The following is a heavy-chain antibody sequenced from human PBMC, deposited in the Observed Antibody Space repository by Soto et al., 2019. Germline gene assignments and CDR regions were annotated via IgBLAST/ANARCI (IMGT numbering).Heavy chain of an antibody. J-gene: IGHJ4*02. CDR2: IYWDDDK. CDR1: GFSLTTSGVG. D-gene: IGHD3-3*01. V-gene: IGHV2-5*02. CDR3: AHRVLRTVFGLVTTTAIDFDF. Sequence: QITLNESGPTVVRPTETLTLTCRFSGFSLTTSGVGVGWIRQYPGKAPEWLALIYWDDDKRYSASLKSRLTITKDTSKNQVVLTVSDLDPTDTATYYCAHRVLRTVFGLVTTTAIDFDFWGQGTPVAVSS.